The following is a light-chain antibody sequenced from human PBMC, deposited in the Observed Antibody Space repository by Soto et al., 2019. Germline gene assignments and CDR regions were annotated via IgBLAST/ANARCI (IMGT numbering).Light chain of an antibody. J-gene: IGLJ2*01. CDR1: NIGRKN. CDR2: RDN. V-gene: IGLV3-9*01. CDR3: QVWDSGTVV. Sequence: SYELTQPLSVSVAQGQAARITCGGNNIGRKNVHWYQQKPGQAPVLVISRDNNRPSGIPDQFSGSNSGNTATLTISGAQGGDEAAYYCQVWDSGTVVFGGGTQLTVL.